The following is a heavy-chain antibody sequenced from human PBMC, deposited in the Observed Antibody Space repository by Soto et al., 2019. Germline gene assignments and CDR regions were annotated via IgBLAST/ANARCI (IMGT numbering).Heavy chain of an antibody. Sequence: SETLSLTCAVYGGSFSGYYWSWIRQPPGKGLEWIGEINHSGSTNYNPSLKSRVTISVDTSKNQFSLKLSSVTAADTAVYYCARDGYSSSSGACFDYWGQGTLVTV. D-gene: IGHD6-6*01. J-gene: IGHJ4*02. CDR3: ARDGYSSSSGACFDY. V-gene: IGHV4-34*01. CDR2: INHSGST. CDR1: GGSFSGYY.